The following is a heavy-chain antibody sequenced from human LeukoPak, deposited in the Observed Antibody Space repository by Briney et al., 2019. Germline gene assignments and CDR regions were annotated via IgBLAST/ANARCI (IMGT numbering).Heavy chain of an antibody. D-gene: IGHD2-2*02. V-gene: IGHV3-23*01. CDR1: GFTFSSYA. Sequence: GGSLRLSCAASGFTFSSYAMSWVRQAPGKGLEWVSAISGSGGSTYYADSVKGRFTISRDNSKNTLYLQMNSLRAEDTAVYYCAKDCRDIVVVPAAIRFRNDAFISGAKGQWSPSLQ. J-gene: IGHJ3*02. CDR2: ISGSGGST. CDR3: AKDCRDIVVVPAAIRFRNDAFIS.